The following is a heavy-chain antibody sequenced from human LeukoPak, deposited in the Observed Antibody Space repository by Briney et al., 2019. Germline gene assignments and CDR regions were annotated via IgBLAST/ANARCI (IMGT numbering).Heavy chain of an antibody. J-gene: IGHJ4*02. Sequence: ASVKVSCKAAGYTFAGYYMHWVRQAPGQGLEWMGVINTGDGGTTLPQKFQGRITLTRDMSTSTVYMELSSLRSEDTAIYYCAREWGPGSSWYFDFWGQGTLVTVSS. D-gene: IGHD3-10*01. V-gene: IGHV1-46*01. CDR3: AREWGPGSSWYFDF. CDR2: INTGDGGT. CDR1: GYTFAGYY.